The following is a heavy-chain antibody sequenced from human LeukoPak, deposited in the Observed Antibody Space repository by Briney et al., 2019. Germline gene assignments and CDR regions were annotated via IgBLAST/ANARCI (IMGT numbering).Heavy chain of an antibody. J-gene: IGHJ3*02. CDR1: GYSISSGYY. V-gene: IGHV4-38-2*02. CDR2: IYNSGST. Sequence: SETLSLTCTVSGYSISSGYYWGWIRQSPGKGLEWIGSIYNSGSTYYNPSLKSRITISVDTSKNQFSLRLRSVTAADTAVYYCARGFYAFDIWGQGTMVTVSS. CDR3: ARGFYAFDI. D-gene: IGHD2/OR15-2a*01.